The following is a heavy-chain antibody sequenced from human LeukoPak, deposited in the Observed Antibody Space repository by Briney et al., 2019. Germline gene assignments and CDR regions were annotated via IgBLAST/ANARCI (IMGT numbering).Heavy chain of an antibody. CDR1: GYTFTSYD. D-gene: IGHD1-1*01. CDR3: ARYNLDRRYNWFDP. CDR2: MNPNSGNT. J-gene: IGHJ5*02. Sequence: VKVSCKASGYTFTSYDINWVRQATGQGLEWMGWMNPNSGNTGYAQKFQGRVTMTRNTSISTAYMELSSLRSEDTAVYYCARYNLDRRYNWFDPWGQGTLVTVSS. V-gene: IGHV1-8*01.